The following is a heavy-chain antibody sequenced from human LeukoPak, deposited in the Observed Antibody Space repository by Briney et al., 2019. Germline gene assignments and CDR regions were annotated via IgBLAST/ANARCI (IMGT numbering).Heavy chain of an antibody. CDR1: GFTFSGDW. D-gene: IGHD2-2*01. CDR2: VSSAGYTT. V-gene: IGHV3-74*01. J-gene: IGHJ4*02. CDR3: AKRGPNIVVVPAARSYFDY. Sequence: GSLRLSCAASGFTFSGDWMHWVRQAPGKGLVWVSHVSSAGYTTRYADSVKGRFTISRDNAKNTLYLQMNSLRAEDTAVYYCAKRGPNIVVVPAARSYFDYWGQGTLVTVSS.